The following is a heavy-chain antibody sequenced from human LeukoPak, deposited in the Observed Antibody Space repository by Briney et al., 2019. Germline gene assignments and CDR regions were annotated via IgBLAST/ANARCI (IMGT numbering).Heavy chain of an antibody. CDR3: AKGVRGDIVVVTPSYYTDV. D-gene: IGHD2-21*02. J-gene: IGHJ6*03. CDR1: GFTFSTYG. CDR2: IRYDGSYR. V-gene: IGHV3-30*02. Sequence: PGGSLRLSCAASGFTFSTYGMHWVRLAPGKGLEWVAFIRYDGSYRYYADSVKGRFTISRDNSKNTLYLQMNSPRAEDTAMYYCAKGVRGDIVVVTPSYYTDVWGKGTTVTVSS.